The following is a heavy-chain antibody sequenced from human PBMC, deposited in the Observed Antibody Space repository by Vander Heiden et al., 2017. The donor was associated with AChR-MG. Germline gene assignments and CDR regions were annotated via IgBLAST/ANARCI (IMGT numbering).Heavy chain of an antibody. CDR1: GFTFSSYA. D-gene: IGHD6-19*01. CDR3: AKGAVAGMGDYYYYMDV. J-gene: IGHJ6*03. Sequence: EVQLLESGGGLVQPGGSLRLSCAASGFTFSSYAMSWVRQAPGKGLEWVSAIRGSGGSTYYADSVKGRFTISRDNSKNTLYLQMNSLRAEDTAVYYCAKGAVAGMGDYYYYMDVWGKGTTVTVSS. CDR2: IRGSGGST. V-gene: IGHV3-23*01.